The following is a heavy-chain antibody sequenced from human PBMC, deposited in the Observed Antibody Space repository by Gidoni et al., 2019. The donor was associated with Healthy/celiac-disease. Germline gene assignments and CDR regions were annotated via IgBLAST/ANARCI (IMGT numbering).Heavy chain of an antibody. J-gene: IGHJ4*02. CDR2: IKSKTDGGTT. Sequence: EVQLVESGGGLVKPGGSLRLSCAASGFTFRNAWMSWVRQAPGKGLEWVGRIKSKTDGGTTDYAAPVKARFTISRDDSKTTLSLQMNSLKTEDTAVYYCTTGQRYGGNPSERAFDYWGQGTLVTVSS. V-gene: IGHV3-15*01. CDR3: TTGQRYGGNPSERAFDY. CDR1: GFTFRNAW. D-gene: IGHD2-15*01.